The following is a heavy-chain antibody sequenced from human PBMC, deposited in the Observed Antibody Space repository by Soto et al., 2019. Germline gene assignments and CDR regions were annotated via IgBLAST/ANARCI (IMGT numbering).Heavy chain of an antibody. D-gene: IGHD1-26*01. V-gene: IGHV3-74*01. CDR3: AGDGADYYDGMDV. Sequence: LRLSCAASGFTFSSYWMHWVRQAPGKGLVWVSRINSDGSSTSYADSVKGRFTISRDNAKNTLYLQMNSLRAEDTAVYYCAGDGADYYDGMDVWGQGTTVTVSS. CDR2: INSDGSST. CDR1: GFTFSSYW. J-gene: IGHJ6*02.